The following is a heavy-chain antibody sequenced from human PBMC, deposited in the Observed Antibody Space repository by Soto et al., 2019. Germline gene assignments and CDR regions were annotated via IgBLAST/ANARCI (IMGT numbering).Heavy chain of an antibody. V-gene: IGHV3-30*18. D-gene: IGHD6-13*01. CDR2: ISYDGSNK. CDR3: AKDRSSSWYSALVSSHY. CDR1: GFTFSSYG. Sequence: GGSLRLSCAASGFTFSSYGMHWVRQAPGKGLEWVAVISYDGSNKYYADSVKGRFTISRDNSKNTLYLQMNSLRAEDTAVYYCAKDRSSSWYSALVSSHYWGQGTLVTVSS. J-gene: IGHJ4*02.